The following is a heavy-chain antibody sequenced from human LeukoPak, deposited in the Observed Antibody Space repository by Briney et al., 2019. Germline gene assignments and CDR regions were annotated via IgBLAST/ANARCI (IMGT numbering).Heavy chain of an antibody. V-gene: IGHV4-61*02. CDR3: ARDGVVGATKESYYYYMDV. J-gene: IGHJ6*03. CDR1: GGSLSSGSYY. CDR2: IYASGST. Sequence: SQTLSLTCTVSGGSLSSGSYYWSWIRPPAGKGLEWVGRIYASGSTNYNPSIKSRVTISVDKSKNQFSLKLSSVTAADTAVYYCARDGVVGATKESYYYYMDVWGKGTTVTVSS. D-gene: IGHD1-26*01.